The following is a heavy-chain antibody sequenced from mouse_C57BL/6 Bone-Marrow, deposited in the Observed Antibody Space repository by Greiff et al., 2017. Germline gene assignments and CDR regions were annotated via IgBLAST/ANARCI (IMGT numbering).Heavy chain of an antibody. CDR1: GFTFSSYA. D-gene: IGHD1-1*01. CDR3: TRERVAGSSPYYVDY. Sequence: EVNVVESGVGLVKPGGSLKLSCAASGFTFSSYAMSWVRQTPEKRLEWVAYISSGGDYIYYADTVKGRFTISSDNARNTLYLQMSSMKSEDTALYDCTRERVAGSSPYYVDYWGQGTTLTVSS. CDR2: ISSGGDYI. J-gene: IGHJ2*01. V-gene: IGHV5-9-1*02.